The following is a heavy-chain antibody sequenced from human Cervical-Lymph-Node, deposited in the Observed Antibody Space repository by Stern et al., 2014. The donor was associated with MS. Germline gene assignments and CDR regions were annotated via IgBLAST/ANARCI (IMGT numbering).Heavy chain of an antibody. J-gene: IGHJ6*02. Sequence: DQLVESGVGVVQPGRSLRLSCAASGFTLTSYALHWVRQAPGKGLAWVAAISYDGTDKYYANSVKGRFTISRDNSKNTLDLQMNSLRPEDTAVYYCARVWTTFSVHYYYGMDVWGQGTTVTVSS. CDR2: ISYDGTDK. V-gene: IGHV3-30*01. D-gene: IGHD2/OR15-2a*01. CDR1: GFTLTSYA. CDR3: ARVWTTFSVHYYYGMDV.